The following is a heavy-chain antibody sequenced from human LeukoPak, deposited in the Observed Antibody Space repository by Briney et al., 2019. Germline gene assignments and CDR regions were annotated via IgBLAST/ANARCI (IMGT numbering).Heavy chain of an antibody. V-gene: IGHV4-34*01. D-gene: IGHD1-14*01. Sequence: SETLSLTCAVYGGPFSGYYWSWIRQPPGKGLEWIGEINHSGSTNYNPSLKSRVTISVDTSKNQFSLKLSSVTAADTAVYYCARGRTLDYWGQGTLVTVSS. CDR1: GGPFSGYY. CDR2: INHSGST. J-gene: IGHJ4*02. CDR3: ARGRTLDY.